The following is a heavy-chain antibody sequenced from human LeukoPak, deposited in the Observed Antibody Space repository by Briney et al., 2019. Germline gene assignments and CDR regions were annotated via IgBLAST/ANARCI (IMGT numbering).Heavy chain of an antibody. J-gene: IGHJ3*02. Sequence: PGGSLRLSCAASGFTFSSYSMNWVRQAPGKGLEWVSSISSLSNYIYYEDSVKGRFTISRDNSKNTLYLQMNSLRAEDTAVYYCARPDYYDSSGSYAFDIWGQGTMVTVSS. D-gene: IGHD3-22*01. CDR2: ISSLSNYI. V-gene: IGHV3-21*01. CDR1: GFTFSSYS. CDR3: ARPDYYDSSGSYAFDI.